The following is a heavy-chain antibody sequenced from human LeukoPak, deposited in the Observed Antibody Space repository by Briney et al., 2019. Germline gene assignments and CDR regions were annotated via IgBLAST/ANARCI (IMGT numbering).Heavy chain of an antibody. D-gene: IGHD5-18*01. J-gene: IGHJ3*02. CDR3: AKPSSIQLWFDGFDI. CDR2: IRRSTGTI. CDR1: GFTFSSYS. Sequence: GGSLRLSCAAFGFTFSSYSMNWVRQAPGKGLEWVAYIRRSTGTIYYADSVKGRFTISRDNVKNSLYLQMNSLRAADTAVYYCAKPSSIQLWFDGFDIWGQGTMVTVSS. V-gene: IGHV3-48*01.